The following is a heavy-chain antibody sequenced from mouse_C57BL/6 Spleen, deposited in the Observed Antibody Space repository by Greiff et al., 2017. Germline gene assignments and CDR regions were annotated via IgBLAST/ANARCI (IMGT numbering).Heavy chain of an antibody. CDR3: ARHDGGSPHWYFDV. D-gene: IGHD1-1*02. Sequence: EVNLVESGGGLVKPGGSLKLSCAASGFTFSSYTMSWVRQTPEKRLEWVATISGGGGNTYYPDSVKGRFTISRDNAKNTLYLQMSSLKSEDTALYYCARHDGGSPHWYFDVWGTGTTVTVSS. J-gene: IGHJ1*03. CDR1: GFTFSSYT. CDR2: ISGGGGNT. V-gene: IGHV5-9*01.